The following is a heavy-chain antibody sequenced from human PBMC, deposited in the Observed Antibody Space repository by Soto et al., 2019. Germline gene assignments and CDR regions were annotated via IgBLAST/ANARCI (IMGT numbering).Heavy chain of an antibody. CDR2: IYYSGST. D-gene: IGHD3-3*01. CDR1: GGSICSYY. CDR3: ARVTIFGVVSFENYMDV. Sequence: SETLSLTCTVCGGSICSYYWSWIRQPPGKGLEWIGYIYYSGSTNYNPSLKSRVTISVDTSKNQFSLKLSSVTAADTAVYYCARVTIFGVVSFENYMDVWGKGTTVTVSS. J-gene: IGHJ6*03. V-gene: IGHV4-59*08.